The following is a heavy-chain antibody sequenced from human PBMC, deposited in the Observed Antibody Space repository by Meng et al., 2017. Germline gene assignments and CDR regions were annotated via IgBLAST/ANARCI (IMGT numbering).Heavy chain of an antibody. J-gene: IGHJ3*02. V-gene: IGHV3-30*04. Sequence: GESLKISCAASGFTFSSYAMHWVRRAPGKGLEWVAVISYDGSNKYYADSVKGRFTISRDNSKNTLYLQMYSLRAEDTAVYYCARKGSGSYYNPKQPDAFDIWGQGTMVTVSS. CDR2: ISYDGSNK. D-gene: IGHD3-10*01. CDR3: ARKGSGSYYNPKQPDAFDI. CDR1: GFTFSSYA.